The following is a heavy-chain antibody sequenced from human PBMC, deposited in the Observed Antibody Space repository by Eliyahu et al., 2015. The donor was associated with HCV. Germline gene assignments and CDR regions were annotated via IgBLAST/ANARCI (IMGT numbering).Heavy chain of an antibody. J-gene: IGHJ5*02. CDR2: ISGSGGST. CDR3: ANNRKRLRNYYDSSGYYFGP. Sequence: EVQLVESGGGLVQPGGSLRLSCAASGFTFSSYAMSWVRQAPGKGLEWVSAISGSGGSTYYADSVKGRFTISRDNSKNTLYLQMNSLRAEDTAVYYCANNRKRLRNYYDSSGYYFGPWGQGTLVTVSS. V-gene: IGHV3-23*04. D-gene: IGHD3-22*01. CDR1: GFTFSSYA.